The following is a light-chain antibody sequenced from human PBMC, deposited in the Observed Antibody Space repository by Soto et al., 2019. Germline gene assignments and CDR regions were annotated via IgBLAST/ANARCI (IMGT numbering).Light chain of an antibody. V-gene: IGLV2-14*01. CDR1: SSDFGGYNY. CDR3: CSYTTSNTRQIV. J-gene: IGLJ1*01. Sequence: QSALTQPASVSGSPGQSITISCTGTSSDFGGYNYVSWYQQHPGKAPKFRIYDVSNRPSGVSNRFSGSKSGNTASLTISGLLAEDEADYYCCSYTTSNTRQIVFGTGTKLTVL. CDR2: DVS.